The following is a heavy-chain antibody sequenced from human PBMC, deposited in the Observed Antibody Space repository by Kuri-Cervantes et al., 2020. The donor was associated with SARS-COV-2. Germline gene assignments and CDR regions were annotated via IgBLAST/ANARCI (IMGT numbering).Heavy chain of an antibody. CDR3: ASSSPATVTYPFDY. CDR2: IWYDGSNK. V-gene: IGHV3-30*04. Sequence: GESLKISCAASGFTFSSYAMHWVRQAPGKGLEWVAVIWYDGSNKYYADSVKGRFTISRDNSKNTLYLQMNSLRAEDTAVYYCASSSPATVTYPFDYWGQGTLVTVSS. D-gene: IGHD4-17*01. CDR1: GFTFSSYA. J-gene: IGHJ4*02.